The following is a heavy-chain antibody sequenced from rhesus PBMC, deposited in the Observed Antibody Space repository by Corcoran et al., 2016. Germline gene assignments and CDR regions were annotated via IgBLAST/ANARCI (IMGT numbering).Heavy chain of an antibody. D-gene: IGHD6-31*01. J-gene: IGHJ3*01. CDR3: AREDAAGYDACDF. V-gene: IGHV1S9*01. Sequence: QVQLVQSGAEVKKPGASVKLSCKASGYTFTRHSITWVRQAPDQGLDWMGWINPGNGNTGYAQKFQGRVTMTRDTSTSTAYMELNSLRSEDTAVYYCAREDAAGYDACDFWGQGLRVTVSS. CDR1: GYTFTRHS. CDR2: INPGNGNT.